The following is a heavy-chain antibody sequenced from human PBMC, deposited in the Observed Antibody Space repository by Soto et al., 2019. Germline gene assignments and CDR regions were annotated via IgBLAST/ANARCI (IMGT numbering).Heavy chain of an antibody. CDR2: IYSGGST. D-gene: IGHD3-10*01. CDR1: GFTVSSNY. Sequence: EVQLVESGGGLVQPGGSLRLSCAASGFTVSSNYMSWVRQAPGKGLEWVSVIYSGGSTYYADSVKGRFTISRHNSKNTLELQMNSLRAEDTAVYYCARELAYHSGNYFDYWGQGTLVTVSS. CDR3: ARELAYHSGNYFDY. V-gene: IGHV3-53*04. J-gene: IGHJ4*02.